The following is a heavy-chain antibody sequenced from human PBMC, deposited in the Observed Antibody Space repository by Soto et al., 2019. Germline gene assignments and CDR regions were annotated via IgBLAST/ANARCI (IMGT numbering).Heavy chain of an antibody. CDR3: ARSIAVAGNMGGAFDI. CDR2: IYPGDSDT. V-gene: IGHV5-51*01. Sequence: PGESLKISCKGSGYSFTSYWIGWVRQMPGKGLEWMGIIYPGDSDTGYSPSFQGQVTISADKSISTAYLQWSSLKASDTAMYYCARSIAVAGNMGGAFDIWGQGTMVTVSS. D-gene: IGHD6-19*01. J-gene: IGHJ3*02. CDR1: GYSFTSYW.